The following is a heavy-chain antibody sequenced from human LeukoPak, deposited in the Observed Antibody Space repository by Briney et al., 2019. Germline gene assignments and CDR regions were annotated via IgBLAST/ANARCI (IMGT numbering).Heavy chain of an antibody. CDR2: IPGSGGAT. J-gene: IGHJ6*02. Sequence: PGGSLRLSCEASGFTFSSYAIRWVRKAPGTGLEWVSSIPGSGGATYYADSVRGRFSISRDSSKNTVYLQMNSLRDEDTAVYYCARARPWDSSRSYYFGMDVWGHGTTVTASS. CDR1: GFTFSSYA. D-gene: IGHD3-22*01. CDR3: ARARPWDSSRSYYFGMDV. V-gene: IGHV3-23*01.